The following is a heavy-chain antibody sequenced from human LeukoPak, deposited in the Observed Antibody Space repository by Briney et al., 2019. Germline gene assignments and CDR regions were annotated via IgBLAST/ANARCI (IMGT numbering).Heavy chain of an antibody. Sequence: GGSLRLSCAASGFTFSSYSMNWVRQAPGKGLEWVSYISSSSSTIYYADSVKGRFTISRDNAKNSLYLQMNSLRDEDTAVYCCARQQHSSGWTYYYYYGMDVWGQGTTVTVSS. J-gene: IGHJ6*02. CDR3: ARQQHSSGWTYYYYYGMDV. D-gene: IGHD6-19*01. V-gene: IGHV3-48*02. CDR2: ISSSSSTI. CDR1: GFTFSSYS.